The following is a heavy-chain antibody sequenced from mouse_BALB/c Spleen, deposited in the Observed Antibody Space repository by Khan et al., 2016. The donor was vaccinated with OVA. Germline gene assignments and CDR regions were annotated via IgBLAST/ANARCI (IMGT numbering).Heavy chain of an antibody. CDR2: IRYDGDS. Sequence: EVQLVESGPGLVKPSQSLSLTCSVTGYSITSGYFWNWIRQFPGNILEWMGYIRYDGDSNYNPSLKNRISITRDTSKNRFFMKLNSVTPEDTATYSCARGGSSGPAWFTYWGQGTLVTVSA. D-gene: IGHD3-1*01. J-gene: IGHJ3*01. V-gene: IGHV3-6*02. CDR3: ARGGSSGPAWFTY. CDR1: GYSITSGYF.